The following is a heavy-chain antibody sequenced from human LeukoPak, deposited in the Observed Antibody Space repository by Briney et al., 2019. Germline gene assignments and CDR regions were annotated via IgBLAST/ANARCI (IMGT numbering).Heavy chain of an antibody. V-gene: IGHV3-23*01. J-gene: IGHJ4*02. CDR1: GNTPCKYR. CDR2: PCGRGGWG. CDR3: AKRGVVIRVILVGFHKGAYYFDS. Sequence: WGALRLSRVVSGNTPCKYRMRWVPQGPGEGVEMGAGPCGRGGWGNYADSVKGRFTISRDSPKNTLYLQMNSLRAEDTAVYFCAKRGVVIRVILVGFHKGAYYFDSWGQGALVTVSS. D-gene: IGHD3-22*01.